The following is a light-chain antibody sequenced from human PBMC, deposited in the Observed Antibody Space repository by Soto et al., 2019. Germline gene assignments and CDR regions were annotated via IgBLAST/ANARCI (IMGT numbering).Light chain of an antibody. V-gene: IGKV1-39*01. CDR1: QNINTY. CDR2: AAS. CDR3: QQGYSTPYT. J-gene: IGKJ2*01. Sequence: DIQMTQSPSSLSASVGDRVTITCRASQNINTYLNWYQQKPGKAPKLLIYAASSLQSGVPSRFSGSGSGTDFTLTIRSLQPEDLATYSCQQGYSTPYTFGQGTKLEIK.